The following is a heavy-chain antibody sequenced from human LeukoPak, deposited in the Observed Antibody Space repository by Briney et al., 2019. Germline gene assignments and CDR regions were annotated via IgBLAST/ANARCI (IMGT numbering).Heavy chain of an antibody. J-gene: IGHJ4*02. D-gene: IGHD2-2*01. CDR2: INHSGST. V-gene: IGHV4-34*01. Sequence: SETLSLTCAIYGGSFSGYYWIKIRQPPGKGLEWIGEINHSGSTNYNPSLKSRVTISVDTSKNQFSLKLSSVTAADTAVYYCARGVACSSTSCSPVLLEKHVDHCGQGSLVTVSS. CDR3: ARGVACSSTSCSPVLLEKHVDH. CDR1: GGSFSGYY.